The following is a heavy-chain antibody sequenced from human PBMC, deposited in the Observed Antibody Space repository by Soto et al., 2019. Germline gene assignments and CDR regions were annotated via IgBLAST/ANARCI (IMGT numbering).Heavy chain of an antibody. CDR1: GFTFSSYA. J-gene: IGHJ6*02. CDR3: AKDLELGLVIIYMDV. CDR2: ISGSGGST. V-gene: IGHV3-23*01. Sequence: EVQLLESGGGLVQPGGSLRLSCAASGFTFSSYAMSWVRQAPGKGLEWVSAISGSGGSTYYADSVKGRFTISRDNSKNTLYLQMNILRAEDTAVYYCAKDLELGLVIIYMDVWGQGTTVTVSS. D-gene: IGHD3-9*01.